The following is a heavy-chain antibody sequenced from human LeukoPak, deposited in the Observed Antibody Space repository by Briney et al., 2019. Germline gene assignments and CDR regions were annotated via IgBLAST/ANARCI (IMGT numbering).Heavy chain of an antibody. CDR2: ISHDVSEK. CDR3: AKAPPWGVVIADT. CDR1: GFSFSNYG. Sequence: PGGSLRLSCVTSGFSFSNYGMHWVRQAPGKGLEWAAVISHDVSEKYYADFVKGRFTISRDNSKNTLYLQMNSLRVEDTAVYYCAKAPPWGVVIADTWGQGTLVTVSS. J-gene: IGHJ5*02. V-gene: IGHV3-30*18. D-gene: IGHD2-15*01.